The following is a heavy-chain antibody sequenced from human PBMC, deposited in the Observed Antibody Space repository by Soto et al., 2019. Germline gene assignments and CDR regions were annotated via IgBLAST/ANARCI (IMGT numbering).Heavy chain of an antibody. J-gene: IGHJ4*02. V-gene: IGHV4-39*01. CDR2: IYYSGST. Sequence: SETLSLTCTVSGGSISSGGYSWSWIRQPPGKGLEWIGSIYYSGSTYYNPSLKSRVTISVDTSKNQFSLKLISVTAADTAVYYCARHWITMVRGVCHFDYWGQGTLVTVSS. CDR1: GGSISSGGYS. D-gene: IGHD3-10*01. CDR3: ARHWITMVRGVCHFDY.